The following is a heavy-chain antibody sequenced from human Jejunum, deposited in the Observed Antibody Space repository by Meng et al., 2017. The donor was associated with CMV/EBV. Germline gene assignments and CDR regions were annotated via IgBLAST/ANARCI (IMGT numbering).Heavy chain of an antibody. CDR2: ISRSGGDT. D-gene: IGHD2-2*01. V-gene: IGHV3-23*01. J-gene: IGHJ6*02. Sequence: TFRSCAMTWVRPAPGKGLEWLSVISRSGGDTYYADSVKGRFTISRDNSKNTLYLQMDSLRAEDTAVYYCAKESGEYQMLSYYGLDVWGQGTTVTVSS. CDR3: AKESGEYQMLSYYGLDV. CDR1: TFRSCA.